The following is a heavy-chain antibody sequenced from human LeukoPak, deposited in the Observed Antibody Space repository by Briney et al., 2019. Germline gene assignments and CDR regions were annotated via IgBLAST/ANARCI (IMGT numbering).Heavy chain of an antibody. V-gene: IGHV3-13*01. Sequence: PGGSLRLSCAASGFTLSSHDMHWVRQASGKGLEWVSAIAISGNRYDSRSVKGRFTISRENGKNALYLQMNSLRAEDTALYYCARESSITSGTTGETFDFWGQGTTVTVSS. CDR2: IAISGNR. CDR3: ARESSITSGTTGETFDF. CDR1: GFTLSSHD. J-gene: IGHJ3*01. D-gene: IGHD1-1*01.